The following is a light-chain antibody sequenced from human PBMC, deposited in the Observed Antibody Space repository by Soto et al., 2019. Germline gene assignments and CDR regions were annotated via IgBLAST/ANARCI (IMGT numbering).Light chain of an antibody. J-gene: IGKJ3*01. CDR1: QGIRND. V-gene: IGKV1-6*01. CDR2: AAS. Sequence: AIQMTQSPSSLSASVGDRVTITCRASQGIRNDLGWYQQKPGKAPSLLISAASRLQSGVPSRFSGSGSGTDFTLTISSLQPEDFATYYCLQDYNYPCTFGPGTTVEIK. CDR3: LQDYNYPCT.